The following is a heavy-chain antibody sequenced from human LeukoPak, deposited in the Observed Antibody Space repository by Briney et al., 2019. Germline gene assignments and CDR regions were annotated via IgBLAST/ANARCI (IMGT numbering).Heavy chain of an antibody. CDR2: ISGSGGST. D-gene: IGHD3-3*01. CDR1: GLTFSSYA. CDR3: SKADSDFWSGFDY. Sequence: GGSLRLSWQASGLTFSSYAMSWVRQAPGKGLEWVSGISGSGGSTYFADSVKGRFTISRDNSKNTLYLQMNSLRAEDTAVYYWSKADSDFWSGFDYWGQGTLVTVSS. J-gene: IGHJ4*02. V-gene: IGHV3-23*01.